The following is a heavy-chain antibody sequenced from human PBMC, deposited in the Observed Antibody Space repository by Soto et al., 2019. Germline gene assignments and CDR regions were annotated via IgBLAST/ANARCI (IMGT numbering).Heavy chain of an antibody. Sequence: GGSLRLSCAASRFTFSTYAMSWVRQAPGKGLEWVSGISGGGGDTSYADSVRGRFTCSRDNSKNTLYLQMNSLRAEDTALYYCAKSLFGGPDIWGQGTMVTVSS. D-gene: IGHD2-15*01. CDR1: RFTFSTYA. CDR3: AKSLFGGPDI. CDR2: ISGGGGDT. J-gene: IGHJ3*02. V-gene: IGHV3-23*01.